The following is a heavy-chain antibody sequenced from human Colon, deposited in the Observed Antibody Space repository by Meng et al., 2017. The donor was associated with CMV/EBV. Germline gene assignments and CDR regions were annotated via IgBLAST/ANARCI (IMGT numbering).Heavy chain of an antibody. CDR2: INAGGDT. V-gene: IGHV3-66*02. CDR3: ASFKQQLPGGTYWYFDL. J-gene: IGHJ2*01. CDR1: FSVSNND. D-gene: IGHD6-13*01. Sequence: FSVSNNDMSLVRQAPGKGLEWVSFINAGGDTYYADSVKGRFTISRDNSKNTLFLQMNSLRAEDTAVYHCASFKQQLPGGTYWYFDLWGRGTLVTVSS.